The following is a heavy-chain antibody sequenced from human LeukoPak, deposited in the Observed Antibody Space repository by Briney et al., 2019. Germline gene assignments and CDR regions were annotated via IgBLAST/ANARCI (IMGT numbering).Heavy chain of an antibody. CDR3: ARKTDSGGQGDY. V-gene: IGHV3-66*01. J-gene: IGHJ4*02. CDR1: GFTVSRNY. D-gene: IGHD3-22*01. Sequence: GGSLRLSCAASGFTVSRNYMSWVRQAPGKGLECVSVIYSGGNTYYTDSVKGRFTISRDNSKNTLYLQMNSLRAEDTAVYYCARKTDSGGQGDYWGPGTLVTVSS. CDR2: IYSGGNT.